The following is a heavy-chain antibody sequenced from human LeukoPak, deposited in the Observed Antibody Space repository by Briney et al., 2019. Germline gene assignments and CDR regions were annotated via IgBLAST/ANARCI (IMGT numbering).Heavy chain of an antibody. CDR1: GFTFDDYA. CDR3: ARQGGIDPRYYFDY. CDR2: ISWNSGSI. D-gene: IGHD3-16*01. Sequence: GGSLRLSCAASGFTFDDYAMHWVRQAPGKGLEWVSGISWNSGSIGYADSVKGRFTISRDNAKNSLYLQMNSLRAEDTAVYYCARQGGIDPRYYFDYWGQGTLVTVSS. V-gene: IGHV3-9*01. J-gene: IGHJ4*02.